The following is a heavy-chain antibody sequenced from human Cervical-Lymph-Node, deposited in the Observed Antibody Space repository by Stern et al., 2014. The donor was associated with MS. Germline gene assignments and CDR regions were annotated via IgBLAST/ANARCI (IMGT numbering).Heavy chain of an antibody. CDR2: IIPIFATA. J-gene: IGHJ3*02. Sequence: QVQLVQSEAEVKKPGSSVKVSCKASGGTFSSYSISWVRQATGQGLEWMGGIIPIFATANDAQKFQGRVTITADKSTITAYMELSSLRSEDTAVYYCARDYGMATTTGTFDIWGQGTMVTVSS. V-gene: IGHV1-69*06. CDR1: GGTFSSYS. CDR3: ARDYGMATTTGTFDI. D-gene: IGHD5-24*01.